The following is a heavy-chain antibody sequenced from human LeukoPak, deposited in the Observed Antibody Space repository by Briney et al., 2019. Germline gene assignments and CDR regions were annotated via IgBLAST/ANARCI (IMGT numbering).Heavy chain of an antibody. CDR1: GFTFTNYW. V-gene: IGHV3-7*03. CDR2: IKGDGSKS. Sequence: PGGSLRLSCAASGFTFTNYWMSWVRQAPGKRLEWVANIKGDGSKSYYVDSVRGRFNISRDNARNSLYLQMDTLRAEDTAVYYCARALRDYNYAPFEYWGQGTLVTVSS. D-gene: IGHD3-10*01. CDR3: ARALRDYNYAPFEY. J-gene: IGHJ4*02.